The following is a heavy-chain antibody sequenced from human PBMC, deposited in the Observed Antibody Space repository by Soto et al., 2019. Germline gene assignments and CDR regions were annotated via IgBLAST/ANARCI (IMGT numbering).Heavy chain of an antibody. D-gene: IGHD2-2*01. CDR3: ARHASPFADFSY. J-gene: IGHJ4*02. CDR2: IDPSDSYT. CDR1: GYTFANYW. Sequence: GESLKISGRASGYTFANYWITWVRQLPGKGLECMARIDPSDSYTNYSPSFQGHVTISADKSINTAYLQWSSLKASDTAVYYCARHASPFADFSYWGQG. V-gene: IGHV5-10-1*01.